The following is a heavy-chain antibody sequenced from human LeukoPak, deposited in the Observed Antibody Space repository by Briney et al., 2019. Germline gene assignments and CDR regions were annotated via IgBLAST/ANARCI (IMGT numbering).Heavy chain of an antibody. D-gene: IGHD1-26*01. V-gene: IGHV3-7*01. CDR3: AREGSQSASGTYPGND. Sequence: GGSLRLSCAASGFMLSSYWMSWVRQAPGKGLEWVANINQAGSEKYYVASVKGRIIISRANAKQSLFLQMNRLRAEDTAVYFCAREGSQSASGTYPGNDWGQGTLVTVSS. CDR1: GFMLSSYW. CDR2: INQAGSEK. J-gene: IGHJ4*02.